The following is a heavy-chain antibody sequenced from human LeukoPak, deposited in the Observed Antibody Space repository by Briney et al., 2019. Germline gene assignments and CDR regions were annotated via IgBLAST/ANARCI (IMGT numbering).Heavy chain of an antibody. CDR3: ARASGDYSAFDI. CDR2: ISSSSSTI. V-gene: IGHV3-48*01. Sequence: GGSLRLSCAASGFTFSSYSMNWVRQAPGKGLEWVSYISSSSSTIYYADSVKGRFTVSRDNAKNSLYLQMNSLRAEDTAVYYCARASGDYSAFDIWGQGTMVTVSS. J-gene: IGHJ3*02. D-gene: IGHD4-17*01. CDR1: GFTFSSYS.